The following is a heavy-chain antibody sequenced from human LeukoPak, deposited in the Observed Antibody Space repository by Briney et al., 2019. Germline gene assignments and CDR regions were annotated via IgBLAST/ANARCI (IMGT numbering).Heavy chain of an antibody. CDR1: GDSVSSRTYS. CDR2: IYYTGNT. CDR3: ARRGYGSGSYRPSRWFDP. V-gene: IGHV4-39*01. Sequence: PSETLSLTCTVSGDSVSSRTYSWAWVRQPPGKGLEWIGSIYYTGNTYYNPSLKSRVTISVDTANNQFSLKLSSVTAADTAVYYCARRGYGSGSYRPSRWFDPWGQGTLVTVSS. D-gene: IGHD3-10*01. J-gene: IGHJ5*02.